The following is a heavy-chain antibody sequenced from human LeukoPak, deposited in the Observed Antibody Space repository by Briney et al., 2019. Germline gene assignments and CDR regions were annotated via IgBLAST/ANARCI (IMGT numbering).Heavy chain of an antibody. CDR1: GFTFSSYA. CDR2: ISYDGSNK. V-gene: IGHV3-30*07. J-gene: IGHJ4*02. Sequence: PGRSLRLSCAASGFTFSSYAMHWVRQAPGKGLEWVAVISYDGSNKYYADSVKGRFTLSRDDSRNTEYLQLNNLRVEDTAVYYCAKASWVSNADAVLWGQGTVVTVSS. D-gene: IGHD1-1*01. CDR3: AKASWVSNADAVL.